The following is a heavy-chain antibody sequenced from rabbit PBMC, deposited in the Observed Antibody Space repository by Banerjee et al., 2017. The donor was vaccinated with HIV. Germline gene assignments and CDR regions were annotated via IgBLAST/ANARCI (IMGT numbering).Heavy chain of an antibody. CDR3: ARADYSSGWGTYYYFNL. CDR1: GFSFSSRYW. Sequence: QEQLEESGGDLVKPEGSLTLTCTASGFSFSSRYWICWVRQAPGKGLEWIASIDAGSGDTYYATWAKGRFTISGTSSTTVTLQMTSLTAADTATYFCARADYSSGWGTYYYFNLWGPSTLVTVS. D-gene: IGHD4-1*01. J-gene: IGHJ4*01. CDR2: IDAGSGDT. V-gene: IGHV1S45*01.